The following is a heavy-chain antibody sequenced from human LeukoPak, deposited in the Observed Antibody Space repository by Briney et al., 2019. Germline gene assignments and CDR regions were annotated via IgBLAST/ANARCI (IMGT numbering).Heavy chain of an antibody. D-gene: IGHD3-16*02. J-gene: IGHJ4*02. CDR3: AKDFDYVWGNYRYWYFEN. V-gene: IGHV3-23*01. Sequence: PGGSLRLSCAASGFVFSAYGMSWVRQAPGKGLEWVAGISGSGRVTDYADLVKCRFTISRDNSQDKLYMQMNSLRAEDTAVYYCAKDFDYVWGNYRYWYFENWGQGSLVTVSS. CDR2: ISGSGRVT. CDR1: GFVFSAYG.